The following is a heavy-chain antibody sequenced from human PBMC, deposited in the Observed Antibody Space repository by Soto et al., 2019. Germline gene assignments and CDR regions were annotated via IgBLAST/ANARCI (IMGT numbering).Heavy chain of an antibody. CDR1: GFTFSSNS. D-gene: IGHD6-19*01. J-gene: IGHJ4*02. CDR3: ATEGYSSDWYPDY. V-gene: IGHV3-21*01. Sequence: EVQLVESGGGLVKPGGSLRLSCTASGFTFSSNSMNWVRQAPGKGLEWVSSISSTSSYSYYADSVKGRFTISRDNAKNSLYLQMYSLSVEDTALYYCATEGYSSDWYPDYWGQGTLVTVTS. CDR2: ISSTSSYS.